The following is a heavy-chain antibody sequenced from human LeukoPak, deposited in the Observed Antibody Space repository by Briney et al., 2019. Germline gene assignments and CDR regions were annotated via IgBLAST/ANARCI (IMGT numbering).Heavy chain of an antibody. CDR3: AKDHRGSYPNWFDP. J-gene: IGHJ5*02. Sequence: PGGSLRISCAASGFTFNFYAMNWVRPAPGKGLEWGSAISGSGGSTYYADSVKGRFTISRDNSKNTLYLQMNSLRAEDTAVYYCAKDHRGSYPNWFDPWGQGTLVTVSS. CDR2: ISGSGGST. D-gene: IGHD1-26*01. CDR1: GFTFNFYA. V-gene: IGHV3-23*01.